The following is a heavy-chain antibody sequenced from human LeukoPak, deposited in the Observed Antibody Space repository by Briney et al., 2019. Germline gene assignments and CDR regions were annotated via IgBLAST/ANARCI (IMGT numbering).Heavy chain of an antibody. D-gene: IGHD3-16*01. CDR1: GYTFTSYY. CDR2: INPSDGST. Sequence: GASVKVSCKASGYTFTSYYMHWVRQAPGQGLEWMGIINPSDGSTTYAQQFQGRITMTRDMSTSTVYMELSSLRSEDTAVYYCARTFYEQMPHFDYWGQGTLVTVSS. J-gene: IGHJ4*02. V-gene: IGHV1-46*01. CDR3: ARTFYEQMPHFDY.